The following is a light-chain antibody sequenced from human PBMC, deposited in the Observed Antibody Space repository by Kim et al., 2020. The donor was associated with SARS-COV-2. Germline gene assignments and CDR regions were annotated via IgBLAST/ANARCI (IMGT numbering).Light chain of an antibody. CDR3: LQSYYTLYT. Sequence: DIQMTQSPSSLSASVGDRVTITCRASQSISTYVNWYQQKPGRAPKLLIYAASTLYTGVPSRFSGSGSGTDFTLSISSLQPEDFATYSCLQSYYTLYTFGQGTKLEI. CDR1: QSISTY. J-gene: IGKJ2*01. CDR2: AAS. V-gene: IGKV1-39*01.